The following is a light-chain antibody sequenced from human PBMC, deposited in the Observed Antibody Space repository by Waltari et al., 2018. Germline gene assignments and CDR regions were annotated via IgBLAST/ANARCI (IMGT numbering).Light chain of an antibody. CDR3: CSYAGSLAV. V-gene: IGLV2-11*01. Sequence: QSALTQPRAVSGSPGQSVTIPCTGTSSDVGGYNFVSWYQHHPGKAPKLMIYDVSERPSGVPDRFSGSKSGNTASLTISGLQAEDEADYHCCSYAGSLAVFGGGTKVTVL. CDR1: SSDVGGYNF. CDR2: DVS. J-gene: IGLJ2*01.